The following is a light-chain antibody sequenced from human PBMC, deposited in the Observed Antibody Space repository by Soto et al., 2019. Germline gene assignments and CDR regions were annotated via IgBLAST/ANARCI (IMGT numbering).Light chain of an antibody. V-gene: IGKV3D-15*01. CDR1: QSITTN. J-gene: IGKJ5*01. CDR2: GAS. CDR3: QQYNDWPPIT. Sequence: VLMLQSPATLSVSPGDRATLSCRASQSITTNLAWYQQRPGQAPRLLIFGASTRAPGVPARFSGSGSGTDFTLTISSLQSEDFAVYYCQQYNDWPPITFGQGTRLEIK.